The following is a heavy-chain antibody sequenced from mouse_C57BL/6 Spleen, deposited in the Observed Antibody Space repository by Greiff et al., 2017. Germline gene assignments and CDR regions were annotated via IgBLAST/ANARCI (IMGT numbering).Heavy chain of an antibody. Sequence: EVQLQQSGPGLVKPSQSLSLTCSVTGYSITSGYYWNWIRQFPGNKLEWMGYISYDGSNNYNPSLKNRISITRDTSKNQFFLKLNSVTTEDTATYYCARESNYDAMDDWGQGTSVTVSS. V-gene: IGHV3-6*01. D-gene: IGHD2-5*01. CDR2: ISYDGSN. CDR3: ARESNYDAMDD. CDR1: GYSITSGYY. J-gene: IGHJ4*01.